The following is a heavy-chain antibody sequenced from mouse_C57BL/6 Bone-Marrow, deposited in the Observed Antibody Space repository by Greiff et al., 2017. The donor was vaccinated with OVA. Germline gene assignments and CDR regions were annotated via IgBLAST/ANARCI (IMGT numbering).Heavy chain of an antibody. V-gene: IGHV1-82*01. J-gene: IGHJ1*03. Sequence: VKLQQSGPELVKPGASVKISCKASGYAFSSSWMNWVKQRPGKGLEWIGRIYPGDGDTNYNGKFKGKATLTADKSSSTAYMQLSSLTSEDSAVYFCARHYYGSSYWYFDVWGTGTTVTVSS. CDR1: GYAFSSSW. D-gene: IGHD1-1*01. CDR3: ARHYYGSSYWYFDV. CDR2: IYPGDGDT.